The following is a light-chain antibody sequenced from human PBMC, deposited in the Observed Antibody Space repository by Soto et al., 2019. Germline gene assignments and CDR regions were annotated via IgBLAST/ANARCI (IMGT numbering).Light chain of an antibody. CDR1: SSNIGNNY. V-gene: IGLV1-51*01. CDR3: GTWDTSLSAGV. Sequence: QSVLTQPPSVSAAPGQKVTISCSGSSSNIGNNYVSWYQQLPGTAPKLLIYDNNKRPSGIPDRFSGSKSGTSATLGITGLQSGDEADYYCGTWDTSLSAGVFGGGTKLPFL. CDR2: DNN. J-gene: IGLJ2*01.